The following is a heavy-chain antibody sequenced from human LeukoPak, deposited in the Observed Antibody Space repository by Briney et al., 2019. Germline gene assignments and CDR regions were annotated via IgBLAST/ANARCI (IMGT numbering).Heavy chain of an antibody. CDR3: ARESTTTGSAFDI. Sequence: GGSLRLSCAASGFTFSSYAMHWVRQAPGKGLEWVAVISYDGSNKYYADSVKGRFTISRDNSKNTLYLQMNSLRAEDTAVYYCARESTTTGSAFDIWGQGTMVTVSS. D-gene: IGHD1-26*01. CDR1: GFTFSSYA. J-gene: IGHJ3*02. V-gene: IGHV3-30-3*01. CDR2: ISYDGSNK.